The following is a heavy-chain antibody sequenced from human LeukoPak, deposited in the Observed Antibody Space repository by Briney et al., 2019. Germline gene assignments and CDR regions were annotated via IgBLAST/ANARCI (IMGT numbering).Heavy chain of an antibody. V-gene: IGHV3-21*01. Sequence: GGSLRLSCAASGFTFSSYSMNWVRQAPGKGLEWVSSISSSSSYIHYADSVKGRFTISRDNAKNSLYLQMNSLRAEDTAVYYCARAESSYYYYYGMDVWGQGTTVTVSS. CDR1: GFTFSSYS. CDR2: ISSSSSYI. CDR3: ARAESSYYYYYGMDV. D-gene: IGHD3-10*01. J-gene: IGHJ6*02.